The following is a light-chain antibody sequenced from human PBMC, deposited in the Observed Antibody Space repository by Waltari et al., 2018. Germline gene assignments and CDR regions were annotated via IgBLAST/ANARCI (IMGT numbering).Light chain of an antibody. CDR3: QQYGSSVLYT. V-gene: IGKV3-20*01. CDR2: GAS. Sequence: VLTQSPGTLSLSPGERATLSCRASQSLTKRYLAWYQQKPGQAPRHLSYGASSRAASITDRCSGSGSATDFTLTISRLEAEDFAVYYCQQYGSSVLYTFGQGTKLEIK. J-gene: IGKJ2*01. CDR1: QSLTKRY.